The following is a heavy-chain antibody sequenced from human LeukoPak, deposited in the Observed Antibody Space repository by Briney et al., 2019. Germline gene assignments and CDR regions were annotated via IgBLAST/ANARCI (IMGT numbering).Heavy chain of an antibody. Sequence: SETLSLTCAVYGGSLSYYYWSWIRQPPEKGLEWIGEINRSGSTNYNPSLKSRVPISVDTSKNQFSLKLSSVTAADTAVYYCARGGFYCGDDCYVDYWGQGTLVTVSS. J-gene: IGHJ4*02. CDR2: INRSGST. V-gene: IGHV4-34*01. CDR3: ARGGFYCGDDCYVDY. D-gene: IGHD2-21*02. CDR1: GGSLSYYY.